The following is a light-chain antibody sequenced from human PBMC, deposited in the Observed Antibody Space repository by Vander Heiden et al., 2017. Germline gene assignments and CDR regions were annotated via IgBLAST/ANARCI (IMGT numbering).Light chain of an antibody. J-gene: IGLJ2*01. Sequence: QSVLTQPPSASGTPGQRVTISCSGSSSNIGGNYVYWYQQLPGTAPKLLIYNTNQRPSGVPDRFSGSKSGTSASLAISGLRSEDEADYYCAAWDESLSGPVFGGGAKLTVL. CDR1: SSNIGGNY. CDR3: AAWDESLSGPV. CDR2: NTN. V-gene: IGLV1-47*02.